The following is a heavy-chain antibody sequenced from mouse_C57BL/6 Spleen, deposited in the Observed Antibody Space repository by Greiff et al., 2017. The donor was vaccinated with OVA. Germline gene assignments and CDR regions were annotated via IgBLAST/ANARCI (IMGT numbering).Heavy chain of an antibody. CDR1: GYTFTDYY. CDR2: INPNNGGT. D-gene: IGHD1-1*01. Sequence: VQLQQSGPELVKPGASVKISCKASGYTFTDYYMNWVKQSHGKSLEWIGDINPNNGGTSYNQKFKGKATLTVDKSSSTAYMELRSLTSEDSAVYYCAREEYGSSYGDYWGQGTTLTVSS. CDR3: AREEYGSSYGDY. J-gene: IGHJ2*01. V-gene: IGHV1-26*01.